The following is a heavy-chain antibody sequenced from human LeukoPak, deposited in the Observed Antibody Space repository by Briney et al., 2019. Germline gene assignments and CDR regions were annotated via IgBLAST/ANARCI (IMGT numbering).Heavy chain of an antibody. J-gene: IGHJ4*02. Sequence: PGGSLRLSCAASGFTFSNAWMNWVRQAPGKGLEWVSSISSSSSYIYYADSVKGRFTISRDNAKNSLYLQMNSLRAEDTAVYYCARVRVEMATTRVFDYWGQGTLVTVSS. D-gene: IGHD5-24*01. CDR2: ISSSSSYI. CDR3: ARVRVEMATTRVFDY. V-gene: IGHV3-21*01. CDR1: GFTFSNAW.